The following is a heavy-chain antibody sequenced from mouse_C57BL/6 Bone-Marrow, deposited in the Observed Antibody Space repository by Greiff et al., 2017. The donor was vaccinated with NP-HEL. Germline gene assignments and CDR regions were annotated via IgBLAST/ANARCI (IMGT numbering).Heavy chain of an antibody. CDR2: ISSGSSTI. J-gene: IGHJ3*01. CDR1: GFTFSDYG. D-gene: IGHD1-1*01. CDR3: ARNYYGSSSWFAY. V-gene: IGHV5-17*01. Sequence: EVKLVESGGGLVKPGGSLKLSCAASGFTFSDYGMHWVRQAPEKGLEWVAYISSGSSTIYYADTVKGRFTLSRDNAKNTRFLQMNSLRSEDTAMYYCARNYYGSSSWFAYWGQGTLVTVSA.